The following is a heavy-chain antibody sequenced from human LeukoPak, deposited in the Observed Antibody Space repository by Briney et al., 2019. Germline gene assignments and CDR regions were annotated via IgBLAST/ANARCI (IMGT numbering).Heavy chain of an antibody. CDR3: ARAEYCSSTSCYRVRFDY. V-gene: IGHV1-69*06. CDR1: GGTFSSYA. Sequence: SVKVSCKASGGTFSSYATSWVRQAPGQGLEWMGGIIPIFGTANYAQKFQGRVTITADKSTSTAYMELSSLRSEDTAVYYCARAEYCSSTSCYRVRFDYWGQGTLVTVSS. J-gene: IGHJ4*02. D-gene: IGHD2-2*02. CDR2: IIPIFGTA.